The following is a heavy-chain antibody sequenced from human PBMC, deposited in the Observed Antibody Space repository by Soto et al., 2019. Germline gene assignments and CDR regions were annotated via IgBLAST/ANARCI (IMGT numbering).Heavy chain of an antibody. V-gene: IGHV4-39*01. CDR2: IFYSGSP. D-gene: IGHD1-1*01. Sequence: QLQLQESGPGLVKPSETLSLTCTVSGGSISSSSYCWGWIRQPPGKGLEWIGTIFYSGSPNYNPSLKSRVTISVDTSKNQFSLNLSSVTAADTALYSCARLSTTGALFDHWGQGTLVTVSS. CDR1: GGSISSSSYC. J-gene: IGHJ4*02. CDR3: ARLSTTGALFDH.